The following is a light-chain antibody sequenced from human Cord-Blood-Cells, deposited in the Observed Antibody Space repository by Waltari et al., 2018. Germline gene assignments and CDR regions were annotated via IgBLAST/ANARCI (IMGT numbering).Light chain of an antibody. CDR2: AAS. Sequence: DIQMTLSPSSMFASVGDRVSITCWASQSISSYLNWYQQKPGKAPKHLIYAASSLQSGVPTRLMGIGSEREFTLTISSLQPEDFATYYSQQSYSTPLTFGPRIKM. CDR3: QQSYSTPLT. V-gene: IGKV1-39*01. CDR1: QSISSY. J-gene: IGKJ3*01.